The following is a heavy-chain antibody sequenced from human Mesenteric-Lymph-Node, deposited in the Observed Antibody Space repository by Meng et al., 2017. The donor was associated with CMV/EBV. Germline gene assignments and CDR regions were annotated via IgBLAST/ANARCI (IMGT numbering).Heavy chain of an antibody. CDR2: IKQDGSEK. J-gene: IGHJ6*02. Sequence: GGSLRLSCAASGFTFETYWMSWVRQAPGKGLEWVANIKQDGSEKNYADSVKGRFIISGDNAKNSLYLQMSSLTAEDTAVFYCGRDDFIVGANTRGYYYYYYGVDVWGRGTTVTVSS. V-gene: IGHV3-7*01. CDR1: GFTFETYW. D-gene: IGHD1-26*01. CDR3: GRDDFIVGANTRGYYYYYYGVDV.